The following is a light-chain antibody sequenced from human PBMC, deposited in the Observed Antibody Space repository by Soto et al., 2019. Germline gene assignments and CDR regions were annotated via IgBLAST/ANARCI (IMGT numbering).Light chain of an antibody. Sequence: DIQLTQSPSFLSASAGDRVTITCRASQGISSYLAWYQQKPGKAPKFLIYAASTLQSGVPSRFTGSGSGTEFTLTISSLQPEDFATYYCQQLKSYPITFGQGTRLEIK. J-gene: IGKJ5*01. V-gene: IGKV1-9*01. CDR3: QQLKSYPIT. CDR1: QGISSY. CDR2: AAS.